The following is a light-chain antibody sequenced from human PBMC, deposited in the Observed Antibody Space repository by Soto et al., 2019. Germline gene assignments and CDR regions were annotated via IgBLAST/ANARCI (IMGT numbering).Light chain of an antibody. J-gene: IGLJ3*02. Sequence: SVLTQPPSASGTPGQRVAISCSGSTSNIGINGVNWYQQLPGTAPKLLIYTNDQRPSGVPGRFSGPKSGTSASLAISGLQSEDEADYYCAAWDDSLDVLVFGGGTKLTVL. V-gene: IGLV1-44*01. CDR3: AAWDDSLDVLV. CDR2: TND. CDR1: TSNIGING.